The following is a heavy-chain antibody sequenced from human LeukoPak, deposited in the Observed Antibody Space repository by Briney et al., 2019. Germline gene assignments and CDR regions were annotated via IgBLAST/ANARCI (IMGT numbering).Heavy chain of an antibody. J-gene: IGHJ4*02. CDR2: VSAYNGNT. D-gene: IGHD3-3*01. CDR1: GYTFTNFA. V-gene: IGHV1-18*01. Sequence: VSVTVSCKASGYTFTNFAISWVRQAPGQGLEWMGWVSAYNGNTNYAQKFQGRVSMTTDTSTSTAYMDLRSLRSDDTAVYYCARGEGIFFDYWGRGTLVTVSS. CDR3: ARGEGIFFDY.